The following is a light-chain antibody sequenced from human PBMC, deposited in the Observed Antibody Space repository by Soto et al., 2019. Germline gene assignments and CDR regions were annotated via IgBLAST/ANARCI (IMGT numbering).Light chain of an antibody. CDR2: GIS. CDR3: QQSYSIPDT. J-gene: IGKJ2*01. CDR1: QSISSY. Sequence: DIQMTQSPSSLSASVGDRVTITCRASQSISSYLNWYQQKPGKAPKLLMYGISNLQSGVPSRFSGRGSGTDFTLTISSLQPEDFATYYCQQSYSIPDTFGKGTKLEIK. V-gene: IGKV1-39*01.